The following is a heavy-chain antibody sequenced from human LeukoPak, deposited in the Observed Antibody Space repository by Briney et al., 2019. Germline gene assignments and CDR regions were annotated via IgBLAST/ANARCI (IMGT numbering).Heavy chain of an antibody. CDR1: GFTFSSYG. Sequence: GGSLRLSCAASGFTFSSYGMHWVRQAPGKGLEWVAVISYDGSIKYYADSVKGRFTISRDNAKNSLYLQMNSLRDEDTAVYYCARDTREGNYDYVWGSYRYNYFDYWGQGTLVTVSS. CDR2: ISYDGSIK. J-gene: IGHJ4*02. D-gene: IGHD3-16*02. CDR3: ARDTREGNYDYVWGSYRYNYFDY. V-gene: IGHV3-30*12.